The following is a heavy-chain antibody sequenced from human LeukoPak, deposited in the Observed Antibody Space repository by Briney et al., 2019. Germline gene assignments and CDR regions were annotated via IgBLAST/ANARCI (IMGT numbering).Heavy chain of an antibody. V-gene: IGHV3-21*01. CDR2: ISSSSYI. D-gene: IGHD3-10*01. Sequence: GGSLRLSCAASGFTFSSYSMNWVRQAPGKGLEWVSSISSSSYIYYADSVKGRFTISRDNAKNSLYLQMNSLRAEDTAVYYCARAGGSYGSGSYFKGWGRGTLVTVSS. CDR1: GFTFSSYS. CDR3: ARAGGSYGSGSYFKG. J-gene: IGHJ4*02.